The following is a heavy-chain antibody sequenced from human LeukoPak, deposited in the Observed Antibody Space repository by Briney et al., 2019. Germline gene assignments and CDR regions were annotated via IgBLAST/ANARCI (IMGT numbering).Heavy chain of an antibody. CDR1: GFTFSNYA. CDR3: VRDGGSTGYDLLDY. J-gene: IGHJ4*02. V-gene: IGHV3-7*01. Sequence: HPGGSLRLSCAASGFTFSNYAMSWVRQAPGKGLEWVANIKEDGSERNYVDSVKGRFTISRDNAYNSLYLQMNSLRAEDTAVYYCVRDGGSTGYDLLDYWGQGTLVTVS. CDR2: IKEDGSER. D-gene: IGHD5-12*01.